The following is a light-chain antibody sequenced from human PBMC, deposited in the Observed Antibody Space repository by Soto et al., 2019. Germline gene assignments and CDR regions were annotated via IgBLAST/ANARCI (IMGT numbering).Light chain of an antibody. J-gene: IGLJ3*02. CDR1: SGSVSTSYH. CDR3: VLYMGSGISV. V-gene: IGLV8-61*01. Sequence: HTVVTQEPSFSVSPGGTVTLTCALSSGSVSTSYHPSWYQQTPGQAPRTLIYSTNTRSSGVPDRFSGSILGNKAALTITGAQADDESDYYCVLYMGSGISVFGGGTKVTVL. CDR2: STN.